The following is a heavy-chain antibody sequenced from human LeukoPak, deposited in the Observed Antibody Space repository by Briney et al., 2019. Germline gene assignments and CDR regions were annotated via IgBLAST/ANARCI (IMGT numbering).Heavy chain of an antibody. CDR2: INPSGGST. J-gene: IGHJ5*02. V-gene: IGHV1-46*01. CDR1: GYTFTSYY. D-gene: IGHD3-9*01. Sequence: GASVKVSCKASGYTFTSYYMHWVRQAPGQGLEWMGIINPSGGSTSYAQKFQGRVTMTRDTSTSTVYMELSSLRSEDTAVYYCARAGMGRLRYFEGYQGINWFDPWGQGTLVTVSS. CDR3: ARAGMGRLRYFEGYQGINWFDP.